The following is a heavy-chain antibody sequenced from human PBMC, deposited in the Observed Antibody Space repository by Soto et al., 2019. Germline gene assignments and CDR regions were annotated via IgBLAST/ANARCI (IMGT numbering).Heavy chain of an antibody. J-gene: IGHJ1*01. CDR2: ISADNGNT. D-gene: IGHD3-22*01. CDR3: ARVYYDSSGFYHEDH. V-gene: IGHV1-18*01. Sequence: QVKLVQSGAEVKKPGASVMVSCQASGYSVNNYLISWVRQAPGQGPEWVGWISADNGNTNYGQKFLGRVTMTTDTSTSTAYMDLRSLRSDDTAVYYCARVYYDSSGFYHEDHWGQGTLVTVSS. CDR1: GYSVNNYL.